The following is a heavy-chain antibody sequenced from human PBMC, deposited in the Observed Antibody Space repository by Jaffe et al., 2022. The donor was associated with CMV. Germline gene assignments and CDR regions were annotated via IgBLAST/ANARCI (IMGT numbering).Heavy chain of an antibody. D-gene: IGHD3-22*01. CDR1: GFTFSSYA. J-gene: IGHJ4*02. CDR2: ISSNGGST. CDR3: VKPITMIVVAPFDY. Sequence: EVQLVESGGGLVQPGGSLRLSCSASGFTFSSYAMHWVRQAPGKGLEYVSAISSNGGSTYYADSVKGRFTISRDNSKNTLYLQMSSLRAEDTAVYYCVKPITMIVVAPFDYWGQGTLVTVSS. V-gene: IGHV3-64D*06.